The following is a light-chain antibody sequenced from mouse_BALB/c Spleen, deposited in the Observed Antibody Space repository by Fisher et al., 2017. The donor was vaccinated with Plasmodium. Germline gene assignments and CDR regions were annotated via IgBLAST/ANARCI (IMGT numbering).Light chain of an antibody. CDR1: QSISNN. J-gene: IGKJ5*01. CDR2: YTS. Sequence: DIVMTQSPATLSVTPGDSVSLSCRANQSISNNLHWYQQKSHESPRLLINYTSQSISGIPSRLSGSGSGTDFTLRINSVGTEDFGMFFCQQSNNWPLTFGTGTKLELK. CDR3: QQSNNWPLT. V-gene: IGKV5-43*01.